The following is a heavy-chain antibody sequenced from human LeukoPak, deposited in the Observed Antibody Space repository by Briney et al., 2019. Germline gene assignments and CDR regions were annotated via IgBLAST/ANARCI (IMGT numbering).Heavy chain of an antibody. CDR2: TYHSGST. Sequence: PSETLSLTCAVSGYSISSGYYWGWIRQPPGKGLEWIGSTYHSGSTYYNPSLKSRVTISVDTSKNQFSLKLSSVTAADTAVYYCARARGGGSNPNLNDYWGQGTLVTVSS. D-gene: IGHD2-15*01. CDR1: GYSISSGYY. V-gene: IGHV4-38-2*01. CDR3: ARARGGGSNPNLNDY. J-gene: IGHJ4*02.